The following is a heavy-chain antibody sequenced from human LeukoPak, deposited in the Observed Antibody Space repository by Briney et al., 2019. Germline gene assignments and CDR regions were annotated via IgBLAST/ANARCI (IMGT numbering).Heavy chain of an antibody. CDR3: AKAPAYYDFRANPLDP. D-gene: IGHD3-3*01. Sequence: PGGSLRLSCAASGFTFRSNTMSWVRQAPGKGLEWVAFIRYDGSNKYYADSVKGRFTISRDNSKNTLYLQMNSLRAEDTAVYYCAKAPAYYDFRANPLDPWGQGTLVTVSS. V-gene: IGHV3-30*02. CDR2: IRYDGSNK. J-gene: IGHJ5*02. CDR1: GFTFRSNT.